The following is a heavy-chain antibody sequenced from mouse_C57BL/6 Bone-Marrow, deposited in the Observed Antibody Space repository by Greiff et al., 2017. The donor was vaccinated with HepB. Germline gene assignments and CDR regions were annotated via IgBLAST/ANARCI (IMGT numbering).Heavy chain of an antibody. CDR3: REDYDYAPAYAMDY. Sequence: QVQLQQSGAELVRPGASVTLSCKASGYTFTDYEMHWVKQTPVHGLEWIGAIDPETGGTAYNQKFKGKAILTADKSASTAYMELRSLTSEDSAVYYGREDYDYAPAYAMDYWGQGTSVTVSS. CDR1: GYTFTDYE. D-gene: IGHD2-4*01. J-gene: IGHJ4*01. V-gene: IGHV1-15*01. CDR2: IDPETGGT.